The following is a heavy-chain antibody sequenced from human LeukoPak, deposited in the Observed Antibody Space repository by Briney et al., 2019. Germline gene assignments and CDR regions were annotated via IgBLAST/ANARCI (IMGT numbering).Heavy chain of an antibody. CDR1: GFTFSNYG. CDR3: AKDPLSYYDSSGYRYFDY. CDR2: IWFDGSNK. J-gene: IGHJ4*02. Sequence: GGSLRLSCAASGFTFSNYGMLWVRQAPGKGLEWVAFIWFDGSNKHYADSVQGRFTFSRDNSNNTLYLQMNSLRAEDTAVYFCAKDPLSYYDSSGYRYFDYWGQGTLVTVSS. D-gene: IGHD3-22*01. V-gene: IGHV3-33*03.